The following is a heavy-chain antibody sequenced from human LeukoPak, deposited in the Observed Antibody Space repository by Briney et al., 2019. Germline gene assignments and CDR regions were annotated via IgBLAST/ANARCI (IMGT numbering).Heavy chain of an antibody. CDR3: ARGSSQILRGTRYYHMDV. CDR1: GGSFSGYY. D-gene: IGHD2-8*01. Sequence: KPSETLSLTCAVYGGSFSGYYWSWIRQPPGKGLEWIGEIYHSGSTNYNPSLKSRVTISVDTSKSQFSLTLSSVTVADTAVYYCARGSSQILRGTRYYHMDVWGKGTTVTVSS. CDR2: IYHSGST. J-gene: IGHJ6*03. V-gene: IGHV4-34*01.